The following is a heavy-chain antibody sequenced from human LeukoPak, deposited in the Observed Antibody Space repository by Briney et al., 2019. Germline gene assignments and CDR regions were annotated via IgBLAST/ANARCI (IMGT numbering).Heavy chain of an antibody. CDR1: GGSFSGYY. V-gene: IGHV4-34*01. CDR3: ARDPPPGLVFDY. Sequence: SETLSLTCAVYGGSFSGYYWSWIRQPPGKGLEWIGEINHSGSTNYNPSLKSRVTISVDTSKNQFSLKLSSVTAADTAVYYCARDPPPGLVFDYWGQGTLVTVSS. J-gene: IGHJ4*02. D-gene: IGHD5/OR15-5a*01. CDR2: INHSGST.